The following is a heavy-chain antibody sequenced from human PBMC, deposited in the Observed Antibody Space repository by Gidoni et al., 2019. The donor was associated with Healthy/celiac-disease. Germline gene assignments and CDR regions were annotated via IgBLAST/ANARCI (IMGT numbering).Heavy chain of an antibody. CDR2: IILILGIA. D-gene: IGHD5-12*01. Sequence: QVQLVQSGAEVKKPGSSVKVSCKASVGTFSSYAISWVRQAPGQGLEWMGRIILILGIANYAQKFQGRVTITADKSTSTAYMELSSLRSEDTAVYYCARDGDGYNPYYFDYWGQGTLVTVSS. J-gene: IGHJ4*02. V-gene: IGHV1-69*04. CDR1: VGTFSSYA. CDR3: ARDGDGYNPYYFDY.